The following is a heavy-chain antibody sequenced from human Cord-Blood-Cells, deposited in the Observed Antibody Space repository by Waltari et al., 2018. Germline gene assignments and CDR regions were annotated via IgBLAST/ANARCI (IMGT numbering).Heavy chain of an antibody. CDR1: GYTFTSYG. V-gene: IGHV1-18*01. CDR3: ARGGDGYGSGSSTEEFDY. CDR2: LSAYNGNT. D-gene: IGHD3-10*01. J-gene: IGHJ4*02. Sequence: QVQLVQSGAEVKKPGASVKVSCKASGYTFTSYGISWVRQAPGQGLEWMGWLSAYNGNTNYAQKLRGRVTMTTDTSTSTAYMELRSLRSDDTAVYYCARGGDGYGSGSSTEEFDYWGQGTLVTVSS.